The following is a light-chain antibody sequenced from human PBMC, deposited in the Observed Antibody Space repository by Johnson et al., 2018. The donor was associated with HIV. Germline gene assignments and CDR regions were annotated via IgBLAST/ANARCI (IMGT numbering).Light chain of an antibody. CDR1: SSNIGNNY. Sequence: QSVLTQPPSVSAAPGQKVTISCSGSSSNIGNNYVSWYQQLPGTAPKLLIYENTKRPSGIPDRFSGSKSGTSATLGITGLQTGDYADYYCGTGDQSLSAGGVVATGTKVTVL. CDR2: ENT. CDR3: GTGDQSLSAGGV. J-gene: IGLJ1*01. V-gene: IGLV1-51*02.